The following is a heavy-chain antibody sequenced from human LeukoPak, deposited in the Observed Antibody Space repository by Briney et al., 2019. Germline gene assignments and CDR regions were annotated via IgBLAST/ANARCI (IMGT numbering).Heavy chain of an antibody. CDR1: GGSISSYY. CDR2: IYTSGST. D-gene: IGHD5-18*01. CDR3: AKSYSYGYRYFDL. V-gene: IGHV4-4*07. Sequence: SETLSLTCTVSGGSISSYYWSWIRQAAGKGLEWIRRIYTSGSTNYNPSLKSRVTMSVDTSKNQFSLKLSSVTAADTAVYYCAKSYSYGYRYFDLWGRGTLVTVSS. J-gene: IGHJ2*01.